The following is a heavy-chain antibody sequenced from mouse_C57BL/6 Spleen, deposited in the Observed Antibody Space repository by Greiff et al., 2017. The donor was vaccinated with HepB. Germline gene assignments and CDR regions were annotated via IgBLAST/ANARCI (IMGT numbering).Heavy chain of an antibody. V-gene: IGHV1-50*01. CDR3: ARQYFAY. Sequence: QVHVKQPGAELVKPGASVKLSCKASGYTFTSYWMQWVKQRPGQGLEWIGEIDPSDSYTNYNQKFKGKATLTVDTSSSTAYMQLSSLTSEDSAVYYCARQYFAYWGQGTLVTVSA. CDR2: IDPSDSYT. D-gene: IGHD5-1-1*01. J-gene: IGHJ3*01. CDR1: GYTFTSYW.